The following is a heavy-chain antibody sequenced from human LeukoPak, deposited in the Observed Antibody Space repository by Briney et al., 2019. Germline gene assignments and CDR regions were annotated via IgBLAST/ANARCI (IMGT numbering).Heavy chain of an antibody. CDR2: IYHRGNT. CDR3: ATSRDGYNHFDY. CDR1: GDSITTSNW. V-gene: IGHV4-4*02. J-gene: IGHJ4*02. D-gene: IGHD5-24*01. Sequence: PSGTLSLTCVVSGDSITTSNWWNWVRPPPGKGLEWIGKIYHRGNTNNNPSLKSRVTMSVDRSKNQFSLNLTSVTAADTAVYYCATSRDGYNHFDYWGQGILVTVSS.